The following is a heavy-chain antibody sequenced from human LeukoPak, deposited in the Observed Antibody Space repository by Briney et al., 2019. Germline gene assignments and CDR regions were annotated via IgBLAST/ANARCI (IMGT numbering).Heavy chain of an antibody. CDR3: ARVSGGGGVDI. Sequence: PGGPLRLSCAASAFTFSSYSMNWVRQAPGKGLEWVSSISSSSSYIYYADSVKGRFTISRDNAKNSLFLQMNSLKAEDTAVYYCARVSGGGGVDIWGQGTMVTVSS. J-gene: IGHJ3*02. CDR1: AFTFSSYS. D-gene: IGHD3-16*01. CDR2: ISSSSSYI. V-gene: IGHV3-21*01.